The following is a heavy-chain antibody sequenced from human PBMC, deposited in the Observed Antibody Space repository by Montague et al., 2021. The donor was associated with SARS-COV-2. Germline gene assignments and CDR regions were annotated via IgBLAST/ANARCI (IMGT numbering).Heavy chain of an antibody. V-gene: IGHV4-39*01. CDR3: ASQPIPVTGSGEFDY. Sequence: SETLSLTCTVSGSSISSETHYWGWIRQPPGEGLEWIGSIFYSGSTYYNSSLKSRVSISVDTSKNQFSLRLRSVTAADTAVYYCASQPIPVTGSGEFDYWGPGTQVTVSS. CDR2: IFYSGST. J-gene: IGHJ4*02. D-gene: IGHD6-19*01. CDR1: GSSISSETHY.